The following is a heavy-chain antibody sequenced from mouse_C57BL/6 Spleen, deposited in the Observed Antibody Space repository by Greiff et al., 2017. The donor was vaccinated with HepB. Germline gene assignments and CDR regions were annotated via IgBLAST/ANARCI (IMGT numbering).Heavy chain of an antibody. CDR2: IDPEEGDT. Sequence: EVQLQQSGAELVRPGASVKLSCTASGFNIKDYYMHWVKQRPEQGLERIGRIDPEEGDTEYAPKFQGKATMNADTSSNTAYPQLSSLTSEEHAVYSCTTVVAPFAYWGQGTLVTVAA. J-gene: IGHJ3*01. CDR3: TTVVAPFAY. V-gene: IGHV14-1*01. CDR1: GFNIKDYY. D-gene: IGHD1-1*01.